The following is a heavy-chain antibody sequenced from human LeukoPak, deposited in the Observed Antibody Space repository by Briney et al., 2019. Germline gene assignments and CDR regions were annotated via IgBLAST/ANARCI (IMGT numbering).Heavy chain of an antibody. Sequence: PSETLSLTCTVSGGSISSYYWSWIRQPPGKGLEWIGYIYYSGSTNYNPSLKSRVTISVDASKNQFSLKLSFVTAADTAVYYCARGDRAVAGAWGWFDPWGQEILVTVSS. CDR1: GGSISSYY. CDR2: IYYSGST. V-gene: IGHV4-59*01. CDR3: ARGDRAVAGAWGWFDP. J-gene: IGHJ5*02. D-gene: IGHD6-19*01.